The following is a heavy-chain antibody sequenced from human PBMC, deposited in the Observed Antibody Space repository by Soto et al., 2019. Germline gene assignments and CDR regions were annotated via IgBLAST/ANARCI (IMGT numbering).Heavy chain of an antibody. V-gene: IGHV3-33*01. Sequence: PGGSLRLSCASSGFTFSSYGMHWVRQAPGKGLEWVAVIWYDGSNKYYADSVKGRFTISRDNSKNTLYLQMNSLRAEDTAVYYCARRAPLSGYELDYWGQGTLVTVSS. D-gene: IGHD5-12*01. CDR1: GFTFSSYG. J-gene: IGHJ4*02. CDR3: ARRAPLSGYELDY. CDR2: IWYDGSNK.